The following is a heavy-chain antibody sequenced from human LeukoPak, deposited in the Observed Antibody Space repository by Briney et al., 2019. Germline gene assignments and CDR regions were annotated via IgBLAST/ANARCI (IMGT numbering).Heavy chain of an antibody. V-gene: IGHV3-23*01. Sequence: PGGTLRLSCAASGFTFSSYGMSWVRQAPGKGLEWVSAISGSGGSTYYADSVKGRFTISRDKSKNTLSLQMNSLRAEDTAVYYCAKSRPVYYGSGSYYLNPFDSWGQGTLVTVSS. CDR3: AKSRPVYYGSGSYYLNPFDS. D-gene: IGHD3-10*01. CDR2: ISGSGGST. J-gene: IGHJ4*02. CDR1: GFTFSSYG.